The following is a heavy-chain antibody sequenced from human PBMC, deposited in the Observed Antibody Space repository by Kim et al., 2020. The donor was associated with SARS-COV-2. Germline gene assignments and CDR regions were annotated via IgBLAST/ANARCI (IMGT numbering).Heavy chain of an antibody. CDR3: ARGWRFGSWYYYYYGMDV. CDR2: ISSSSSTI. Sequence: GGSLRLSCAASGFTFSSYSMNWVRQAPGKGLEWVSYISSSSSTIYYADSVKGRFTISRDNAKNSLYLQMNSLRDEDTAVYYCARGWRFGSWYYYYYGMDVWGQGTTVTVSS. CDR1: GFTFSSYS. V-gene: IGHV3-48*02. D-gene: IGHD6-13*01. J-gene: IGHJ6*02.